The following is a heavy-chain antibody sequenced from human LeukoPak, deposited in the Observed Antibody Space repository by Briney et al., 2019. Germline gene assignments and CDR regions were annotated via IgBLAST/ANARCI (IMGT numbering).Heavy chain of an antibody. Sequence: PGGSLRLSCAASGFTFSSYAMSWVRQAPGKGLEWVSAISGSGGSTYYADSVKGRFTISREKSKNTLYLQMNSLRAEDTAVYYCAKDPGYCSSTSCPTPYYYYYMDVWGKGTTVTVSS. CDR2: ISGSGGST. V-gene: IGHV3-23*01. J-gene: IGHJ6*03. D-gene: IGHD2-2*01. CDR1: GFTFSSYA. CDR3: AKDPGYCSSTSCPTPYYYYYMDV.